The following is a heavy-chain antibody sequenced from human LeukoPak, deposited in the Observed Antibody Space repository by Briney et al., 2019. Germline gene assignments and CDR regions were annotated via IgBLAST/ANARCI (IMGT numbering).Heavy chain of an antibody. Sequence: SETLSLTRTVSGGSISSYYWGWIRQPPGKGLEWIGSIYYSGSTHYNPSLKSRVTISVDMSKNQFSLKLSSVTAADTAVYYCARDHNQYYYGSGVSGGWFDPWGQGTLVTVSS. D-gene: IGHD3-10*01. CDR2: IYYSGST. V-gene: IGHV4-39*07. J-gene: IGHJ5*02. CDR1: GGSISSYY. CDR3: ARDHNQYYYGSGVSGGWFDP.